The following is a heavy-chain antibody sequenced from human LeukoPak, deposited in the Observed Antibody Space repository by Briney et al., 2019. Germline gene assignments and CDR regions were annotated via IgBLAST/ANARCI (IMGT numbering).Heavy chain of an antibody. J-gene: IGHJ4*02. CDR2: ISDSGDTT. CDR3: ARDNYGGNLDY. CDR1: GLTFSRFA. D-gene: IGHD4-23*01. V-gene: IGHV3-23*01. Sequence: GGSLRLSCAASGLTFSRFAMSWVRQAPGKGLEWVSTISDSGDTTYYADSVKGRFTISRDNSKNTLYLQMNSLRAEDTAVYYCARDNYGGNLDYWGQGTLVSVSS.